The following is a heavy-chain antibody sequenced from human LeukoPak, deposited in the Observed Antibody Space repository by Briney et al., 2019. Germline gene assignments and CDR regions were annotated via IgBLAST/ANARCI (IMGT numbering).Heavy chain of an antibody. CDR1: GFTVSSNY. Sequence: GWSLTLSCPASGFTVSSNYMSWVRQAPGKGLEWVSVIHSGGNTYYADSVKGRFTISRDNSKNTLYLQMNSLRAEDTAVYYCAREELTYSSSGWSISDYWGQGTLVTVSS. V-gene: IGHV3-66*02. J-gene: IGHJ4*02. CDR2: IHSGGNT. CDR3: AREELTYSSSGWSISDY. D-gene: IGHD6-13*01.